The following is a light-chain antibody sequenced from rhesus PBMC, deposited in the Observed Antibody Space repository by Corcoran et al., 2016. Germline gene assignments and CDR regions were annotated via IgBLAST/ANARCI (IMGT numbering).Light chain of an antibody. Sequence: DIVMTQTPLSLPVTPGEPASISCRSSQSLLDSEDGNTYLEWYLQKPGQSPQPLIYEVSTRASGVPDRFSGSGSDTDFTLTISRVEAEDVGVYYCMQGIEYPYSFGQGTKVEIK. CDR1: QSLLDSEDGNTY. CDR2: EVS. J-gene: IGKJ2*01. CDR3: MQGIEYPYS. V-gene: IGKV2S20*01.